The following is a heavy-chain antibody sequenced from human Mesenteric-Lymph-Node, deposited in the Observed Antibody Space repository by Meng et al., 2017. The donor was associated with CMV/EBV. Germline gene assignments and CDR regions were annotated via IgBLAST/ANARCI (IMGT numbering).Heavy chain of an antibody. D-gene: IGHD3-9*01. CDR2: IYYSGNT. CDR1: GGSISSSSYY. J-gene: IGHJ4*02. Sequence: GSLRLSCTVSGGSISSSSYYWGWIRQPPGKGLEWIGSIYYSGNTYYNPSLKSRVTISVDTSKNQFSLKLSSVTAADTAVYYCASLTTRITITYWGQGTLVTVSS. V-gene: IGHV4-39*01. CDR3: ASLTTRITITY.